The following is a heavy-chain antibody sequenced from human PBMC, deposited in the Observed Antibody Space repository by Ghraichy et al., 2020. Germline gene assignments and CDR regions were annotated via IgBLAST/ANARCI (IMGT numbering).Heavy chain of an antibody. CDR3: ARRLGRGPNY. CDR1: GFIFSSHG. D-gene: IGHD7-27*01. J-gene: IGHJ4*01. V-gene: IGHV3-48*02. CDR2: INENSATI. Sequence: GSLRLSCAASGFIFSSHGMNWVRQAPGKGLEWVSYINENSATIHYADSVKGRFTISRDNGKNSLYLQMNSLRDDDTGVYYCARRLGRGPNYWGHGTRVTVSS.